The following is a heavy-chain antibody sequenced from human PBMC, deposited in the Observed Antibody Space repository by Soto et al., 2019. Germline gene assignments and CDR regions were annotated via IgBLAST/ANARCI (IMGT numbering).Heavy chain of an antibody. V-gene: IGHV1-18*01. CDR3: ARVSFSFEKKGKFFFFWFVYYRSGGEYYYYGRDV. Sequence: ASVKVSCKASGYTFASYGISWVRQAPGQGLEWMGWISAYNGNTNYAQKLQGRVTMTTDTSTSTAYMELRSLRSDDTAVYYCARVSFSFEKKGKFFFFWFVYYRSGGEYYYYGRDVWGKGPTVTVPS. CDR1: GYTFASYG. D-gene: IGHD3-3*01. J-gene: IGHJ6*04. CDR2: ISAYNGNT.